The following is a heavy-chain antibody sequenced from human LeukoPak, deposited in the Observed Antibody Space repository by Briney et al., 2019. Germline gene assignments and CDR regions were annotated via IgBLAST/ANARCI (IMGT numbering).Heavy chain of an antibody. V-gene: IGHV3-23*01. CDR3: AKDRYDYVWGSYRYTPPDY. D-gene: IGHD3-16*02. Sequence: GGSLRLSCAASGFTFSSYEMNWVRQAPGKGLEWVSTISGGGGSTYFAGSVKGRFTISRDNSKNTLYLQMNSLRAEDTAVYYCAKDRYDYVWGSYRYTPPDYWGQGTLVTVSS. CDR2: ISGGGGST. J-gene: IGHJ4*02. CDR1: GFTFSSYE.